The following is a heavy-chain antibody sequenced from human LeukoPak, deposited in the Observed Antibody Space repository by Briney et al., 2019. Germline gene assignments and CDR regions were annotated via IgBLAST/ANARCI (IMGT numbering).Heavy chain of an antibody. Sequence: PGGSLRLSCAASAFIFSSYWMSWVRQAPGKGLEWVANIKQDGSEKYYVDPVKARFTISRDNSKNTLYLQMNSLRAEDTAVYYCAKAGYSSGWSLRNWFDPWGQGTLVTVSS. CDR1: AFIFSSYW. V-gene: IGHV3-7*01. J-gene: IGHJ5*02. CDR2: IKQDGSEK. CDR3: AKAGYSSGWSLRNWFDP. D-gene: IGHD6-19*01.